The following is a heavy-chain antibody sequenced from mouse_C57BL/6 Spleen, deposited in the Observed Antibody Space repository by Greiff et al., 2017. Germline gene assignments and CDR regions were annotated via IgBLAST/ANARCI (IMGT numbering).Heavy chain of an antibody. D-gene: IGHD1-1*01. CDR2: INPNNGGT. CDR1: GYTFTDYY. V-gene: IGHV1-26*01. Sequence: VQLKQSGPELVKPGASVKISCKASGYTFTDYYMNWVKQSHGKSLEWIGDINPNNGGTSYNQKFKGKATLTVDTSSSTAYMELRSLTSEDSAVYYCANYYGSSPYWYFDVWGTGTTVTVSS. CDR3: ANYYGSSPYWYFDV. J-gene: IGHJ1*03.